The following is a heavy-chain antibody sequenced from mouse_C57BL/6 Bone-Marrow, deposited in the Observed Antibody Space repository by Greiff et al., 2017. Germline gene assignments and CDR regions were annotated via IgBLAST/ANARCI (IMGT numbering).Heavy chain of an antibody. CDR1: GYTFTSYT. D-gene: IGHD1-1*01. V-gene: IGHV1-4*01. CDR3: ARNYYYGSSLLYWYFDV. CDR2: INPSSGYT. J-gene: IGHJ1*03. Sequence: VKLVESGAELARPGASVKMSCKASGYTFTSYTMHWVKQRPGQGLEWIGYINPSSGYTKYNQKFKDKATLTADKSSSTAYMQLSSLTSEDSAVYYCARNYYYGSSLLYWYFDVWGTGTTVTVSS.